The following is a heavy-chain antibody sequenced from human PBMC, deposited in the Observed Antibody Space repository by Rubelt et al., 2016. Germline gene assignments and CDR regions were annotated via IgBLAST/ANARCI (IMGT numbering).Heavy chain of an antibody. CDR2: IYTSGST. Sequence: QVQLQESGPGLVKPSETLSLTCTVSGGSISSYYWSWIRQPAGKGLEWIGRIYTSGSTNYNPSLKRRVTSAVDTSKNQFSLKLGSVTAADTAVYYCARVGGYYYYYYYMDVWGKGTTVTVSS. CDR3: ARVGGYYYYYYYMDV. V-gene: IGHV4-4*07. J-gene: IGHJ6*03. CDR1: GGSISSYY. D-gene: IGHD5-18*01.